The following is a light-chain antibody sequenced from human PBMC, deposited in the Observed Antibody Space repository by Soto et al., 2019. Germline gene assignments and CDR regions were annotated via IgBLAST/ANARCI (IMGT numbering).Light chain of an antibody. CDR2: EDN. Sequence: QSVLTQPPSVSAAPGQKVTISCSGSSSNIEDNYVSWYQQLPGTAPKLLIYEDNRRPSGIPDRFSGSKSGTSATLGITGLQTGDEADYYCGTGDNSLRGGVFGGGTKVTVL. CDR1: SSNIEDNY. CDR3: GTGDNSLRGGV. J-gene: IGLJ3*02. V-gene: IGLV1-51*02.